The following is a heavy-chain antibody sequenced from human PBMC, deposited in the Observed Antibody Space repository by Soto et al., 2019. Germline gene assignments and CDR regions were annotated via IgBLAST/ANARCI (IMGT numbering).Heavy chain of an antibody. CDR2: ISAYNGNT. V-gene: IGHV1-18*01. J-gene: IGHJ6*02. CDR1: GYTFTSYG. Sequence: ASVKVSCKASGYTFTSYGISWVRQAPGQGLEWMGWISAYNGNTNYAQKLQGRVTMTTDTSTSTAYMELRSLRSDDTAVYYCASGSYPPSYYYGMDVWGQGTTVTVSS. CDR3: ASGSYPPSYYYGMDV. D-gene: IGHD1-26*01.